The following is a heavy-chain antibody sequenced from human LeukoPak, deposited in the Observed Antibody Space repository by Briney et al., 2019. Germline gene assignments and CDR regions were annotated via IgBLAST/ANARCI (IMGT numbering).Heavy chain of an antibody. CDR1: GGSISSYY. Sequence: TSETLSLTCTVSGGSISSYYWSWIRQPPGKGLEWIGYIYYSGSTNYNPSLKSRVTISVDTSKNQFSLKLSSVTAADTAVYYCARAPYGGYSYGSPFDYWGQGTLVTVPS. V-gene: IGHV4-59*08. D-gene: IGHD5-18*01. CDR2: IYYSGST. J-gene: IGHJ4*02. CDR3: ARAPYGGYSYGSPFDY.